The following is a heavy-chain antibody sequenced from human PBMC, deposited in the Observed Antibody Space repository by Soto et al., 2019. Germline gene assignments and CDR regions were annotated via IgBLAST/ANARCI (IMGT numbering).Heavy chain of an antibody. J-gene: IGHJ6*01. Sequence: ASVXVSFRGSLYTFTFYYMHFFLQAPGQGLDWMGWINPNSGGTNYAQKFQGRVTMTRDTSISTAYMELSRLRSDDTAVYYCARSGLRDYDFWSGHNSGMEVWGQGTTVNV. CDR2: INPNSGGT. V-gene: IGHV1-2*02. CDR3: ARSGLRDYDFWSGHNSGMEV. CDR1: LYTFTFYY. D-gene: IGHD3-3*01.